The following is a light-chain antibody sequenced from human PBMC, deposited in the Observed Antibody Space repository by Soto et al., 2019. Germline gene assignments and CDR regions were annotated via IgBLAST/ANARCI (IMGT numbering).Light chain of an antibody. J-gene: IGKJ3*01. CDR2: GAS. Sequence: EIVLTQSPGTLSLSPGERATLSCRASQSISSTHLAWYQQKPGQTPRLLIYGASSRATGIPDRFSGSGSGTDFTLTVSRLEPEEVAVYYCQQYCSTPPAFGPGTKVDIK. V-gene: IGKV3-20*01. CDR1: QSISSTH. CDR3: QQYCSTPPA.